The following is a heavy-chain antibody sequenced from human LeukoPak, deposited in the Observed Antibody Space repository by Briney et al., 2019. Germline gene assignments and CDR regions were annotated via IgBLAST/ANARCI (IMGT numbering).Heavy chain of an antibody. D-gene: IGHD2-2*01. Sequence: GGSLRLSCAASRFIFSNYWMSWIRQAPGKGLEWVANIKQDGSEKNYVDSVKGRSTISRDNAKNSVYLQLNSLRAEGTAIYYCARQYYCSGTCSFDYWGQGTLVTVSS. V-gene: IGHV3-7*01. J-gene: IGHJ4*02. CDR1: RFIFSNYW. CDR2: IKQDGSEK. CDR3: ARQYYCSGTCSFDY.